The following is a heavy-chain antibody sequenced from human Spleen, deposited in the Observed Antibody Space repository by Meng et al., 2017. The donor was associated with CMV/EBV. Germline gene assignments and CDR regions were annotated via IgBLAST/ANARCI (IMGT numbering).Heavy chain of an antibody. J-gene: IGHJ4*02. V-gene: IGHV1-18*01. CDR2: VSAENGDT. D-gene: IGHD4-17*01. CDR1: GYNFDIYG. Sequence: QIQLVQSGPELRRPGASVKVSCKASGYNFDIYGITWVRQAPGQGLEWVGWVSAENGDTNYGQKFQGRITVTADTSTNTAYMEMRSLRSDDSAMYYCARAGAAVTTNFDFWGQGTLVTVSS. CDR3: ARAGAAVTTNFDF.